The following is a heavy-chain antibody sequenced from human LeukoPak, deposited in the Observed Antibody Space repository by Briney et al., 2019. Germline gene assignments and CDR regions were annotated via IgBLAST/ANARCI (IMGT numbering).Heavy chain of an antibody. CDR2: IIPIFGTA. CDR3: ARDIVVVVAGEGYYYYGMDV. V-gene: IGHV1-69*06. Sequence: SVKVSCKASGGTFSSYAISWVRQAPGQVLEWMGGIIPIFGTANYAQKFQGRVTITADKSTSTAYMGLSSLRSEDTAVYYCARDIVVVVAGEGYYYYGMDVWGKGTTVTVSS. D-gene: IGHD2-15*01. CDR1: GGTFSSYA. J-gene: IGHJ6*04.